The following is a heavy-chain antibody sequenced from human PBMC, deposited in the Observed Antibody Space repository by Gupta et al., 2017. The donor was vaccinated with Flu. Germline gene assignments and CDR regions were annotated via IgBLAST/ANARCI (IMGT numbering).Heavy chain of an antibody. V-gene: IGHV1-69*01. CDR3: ARLLDTVMVIPSPYYYYGMDV. CDR2: IIPVFGTT. J-gene: IGHJ6*02. Sequence: QVRLVQSGAEVKKPGSSAKVSCKTSGGTFSNYAFSWVRQAPGQGLEWMGGIIPVFGTTNYAPKFQGRVSITADESTRTAYMELSGLRSEDTAVYDCARLLDTVMVIPSPYYYYGMDVWGQGTTVTVSS. D-gene: IGHD5-18*01. CDR1: GGTFSNYA.